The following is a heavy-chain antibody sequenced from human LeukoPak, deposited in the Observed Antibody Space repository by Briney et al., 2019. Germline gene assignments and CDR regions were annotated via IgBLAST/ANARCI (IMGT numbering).Heavy chain of an antibody. D-gene: IGHD7-27*01. V-gene: IGHV3-23*01. J-gene: IGHJ4*02. CDR2: ISGSGGST. Sequence: GGSLRLSCAASGFTFSSYAMSWVRQAPGKGLEWVSAISGSGGSTYYADSVKGRFTIPRDNSKNTLYLQMNSLRAEDTAVYYCAISRGTGEAVDYWGQGTLVTVSS. CDR3: AISRGTGEAVDY. CDR1: GFTFSSYA.